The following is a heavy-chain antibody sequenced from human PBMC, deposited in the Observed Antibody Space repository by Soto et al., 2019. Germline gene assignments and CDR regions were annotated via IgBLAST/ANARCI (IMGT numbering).Heavy chain of an antibody. CDR2: FDPEDGET. CDR3: ATALGGYYDILTGLDY. V-gene: IGHV1-24*01. CDR1: GYTLTELS. Sequence: GASVKVSCKASGYTLTELSMHWVRQAPGKGLEWMGGFDPEDGETIYAQKFQGRVTMTEDTSTDTAYMELSSLRSEDTAVYYCATALGGYYDILTGLDYWGQGTLVTVSS. J-gene: IGHJ4*02. D-gene: IGHD3-9*01.